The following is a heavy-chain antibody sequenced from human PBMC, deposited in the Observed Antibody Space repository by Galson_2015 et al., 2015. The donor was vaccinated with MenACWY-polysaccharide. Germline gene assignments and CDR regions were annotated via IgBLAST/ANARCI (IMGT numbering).Heavy chain of an antibody. V-gene: IGHV3-7*01. CDR2: IKQDGSEE. Sequence: SLRLSCAASGFTFSNYVMSWVRQAPGKGLEWVANIKQDGSEEWYVESVKGRFTISRDNAKNSVYLQVNSLRAEDTAVYFCARDNWDDYWGQGALVTVSS. CDR1: GFTFSNYV. D-gene: IGHD7-27*01. J-gene: IGHJ4*02. CDR3: ARDNWDDY.